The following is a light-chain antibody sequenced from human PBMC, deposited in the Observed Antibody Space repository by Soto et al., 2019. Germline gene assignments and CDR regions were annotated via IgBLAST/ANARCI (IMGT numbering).Light chain of an antibody. CDR1: QNVDKF. CDR2: DSS. CDR3: QQRKNWPPIT. J-gene: IGKJ5*01. Sequence: EIELTQSPATLSLSPGATATLSCRASQNVDKFLAWYQQRPGQPPRLLIFDSSNRATGVPVRFSGSGSGTVFTLTIGSLEPEDSAVYYCQQRKNWPPITLGQGTRLEIK. V-gene: IGKV3-11*01.